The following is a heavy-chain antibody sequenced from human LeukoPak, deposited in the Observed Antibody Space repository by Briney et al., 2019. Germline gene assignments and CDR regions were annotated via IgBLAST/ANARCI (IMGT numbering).Heavy chain of an antibody. CDR1: GFTFSSYE. CDR3: ARGLIGEGFGFGY. CDR2: ISSYSNSI. J-gene: IGHJ4*02. D-gene: IGHD3-10*01. V-gene: IGHV3-48*03. Sequence: GGSLRLSCKASGFTFSSYEMKWVRQSPGKGLEWLSYISSYSNSIYYARSVKGRFTISRDNAKNSLYLQMSSLRAEDTAVYYCARGLIGEGFGFGYWGQGTLVTVSS.